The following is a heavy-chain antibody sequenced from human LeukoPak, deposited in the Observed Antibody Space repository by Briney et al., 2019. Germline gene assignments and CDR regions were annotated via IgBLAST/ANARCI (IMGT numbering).Heavy chain of an antibody. CDR2: IWYDGSKK. CDR3: AKDIDYDSSGYPFDY. J-gene: IGHJ4*02. Sequence: GRSLTLSCAASGFTFSNYGMQWVRQAPGQGLEWVAVIWYDGSKKYYADSVKGRFIISRDDSKNTLYLQMNSLRAEDTAVYYCAKDIDYDSSGYPFDYWGQGTLVTVSS. V-gene: IGHV3-33*06. D-gene: IGHD3-22*01. CDR1: GFTFSNYG.